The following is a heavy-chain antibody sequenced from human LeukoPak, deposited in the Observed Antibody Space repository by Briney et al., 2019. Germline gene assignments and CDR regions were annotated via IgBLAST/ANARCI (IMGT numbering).Heavy chain of an antibody. D-gene: IGHD3-10*01. CDR3: ACGTFYYGSGSFSEYYYFDP. V-gene: IGHV4-30-2*01. CDR1: GGSISSAGYS. Sequence: SETLSLTCGASGGSISSAGYSWSWIRQPPGKDLEWIGSIYYSGASSYSPSLKSRVTILVDRSKNQFSLKLRSVTAADTAVYYCACGTFYYGSGSFSEYYYFDPWGQGTLVTVSS. J-gene: IGHJ4*02. CDR2: IYYSGAS.